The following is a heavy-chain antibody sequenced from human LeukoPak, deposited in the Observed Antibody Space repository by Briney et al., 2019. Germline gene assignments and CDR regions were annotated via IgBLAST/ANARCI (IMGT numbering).Heavy chain of an antibody. CDR2: INHSGST. CDR3: AAVPESYYTVYYFNY. Sequence: SETLSLTCAVYGGSFSGYYWSWIRQPPGKGLEWIGEINHSGSTNYNPSLKSRVTISINTSKNQFSLKLSSVTAADTAVYYCAAVPESYYTVYYFNYWGQGTLVTVSS. J-gene: IGHJ4*02. V-gene: IGHV4-34*01. D-gene: IGHD3-10*01. CDR1: GGSFSGYY.